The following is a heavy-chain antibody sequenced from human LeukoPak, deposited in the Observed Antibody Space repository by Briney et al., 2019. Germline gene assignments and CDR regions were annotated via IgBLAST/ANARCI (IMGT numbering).Heavy chain of an antibody. CDR1: GYTFTGYY. CDR3: AASKRQLTNNWFDP. CDR2: INPNSGGT. J-gene: IGHJ5*02. V-gene: IGHV1-2*02. D-gene: IGHD1-1*01. Sequence: ASVKVSCKASGYTFTGYYMHWVRQAPGQGLEWMGWINPNSGGTNYAQKFQGRVTITADESTSTAYMDLRSLRSEDTAVYYCAASKRQLTNNWFDPWGQGTLVTVSS.